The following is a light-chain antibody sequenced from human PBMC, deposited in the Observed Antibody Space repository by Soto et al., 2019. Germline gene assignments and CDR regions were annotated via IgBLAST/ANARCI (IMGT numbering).Light chain of an antibody. CDR1: SSDVGGYNY. CDR3: SSYTSSSTYV. J-gene: IGLJ1*01. CDR2: EVG. V-gene: IGLV2-14*01. Sequence: QSVLTQPASVSGSPGQSITISCTGTSSDVGGYNYVSWYQQHPGKAPKLMIYEVGNRPSGVSNRFSGSKSGNTASLTISGLQAEDEADYYCSSYTSSSTYVFGTGTKV.